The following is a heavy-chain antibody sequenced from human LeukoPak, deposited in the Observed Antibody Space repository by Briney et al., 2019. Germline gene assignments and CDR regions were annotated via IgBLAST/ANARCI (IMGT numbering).Heavy chain of an antibody. J-gene: IGHJ2*01. Sequence: SETLSLTCTVSGGSISSYYWSWIRQPAGKGLEWIGRIYNSGSTNYNPALKSRVTMSVDTSKNQFSLKLSSLTAADTAVYYCARGGYDSGTYKYWYFDLWGRGTLVTVSS. CDR2: IYNSGST. CDR1: GGSISSYY. D-gene: IGHD3-10*01. CDR3: ARGGYDSGTYKYWYFDL. V-gene: IGHV4-4*07.